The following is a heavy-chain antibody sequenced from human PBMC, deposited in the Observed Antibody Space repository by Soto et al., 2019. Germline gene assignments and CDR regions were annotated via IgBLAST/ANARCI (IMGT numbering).Heavy chain of an antibody. D-gene: IGHD3-22*01. J-gene: IGHJ4*02. CDR2: IYYSGST. V-gene: IGHV4-39*07. CDR3: VKENSDYYYDL. Sequence: PSQTLSITCTVSGGSISSSSYYWGWIRQPPGKGLEWIGSIYYSGSTYYNPSLKSRVTISVDTSKNQFSLKLSSVTAEDAAMYYCVKENSDYYYDLWGQGTLVTVSS. CDR1: GGSISSSSYY.